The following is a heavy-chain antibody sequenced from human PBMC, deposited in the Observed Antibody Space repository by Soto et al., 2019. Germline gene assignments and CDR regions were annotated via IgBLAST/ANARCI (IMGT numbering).Heavy chain of an antibody. D-gene: IGHD3-3*01. CDR3: AKDGLYYDFWSGYYS. CDR1: GFTFSSYA. V-gene: IGHV3-23*01. CDR2: ISGSGGST. Sequence: GGSLRLSCAASGFTFSSYAMSWVRQAPGKGLEWVSAISGSGGSTYYADSVKGRFTISRDNSKNTLYLQMNSLRAEDTAVYYCAKDGLYYDFWSGYYSWGQGTLVTVSS. J-gene: IGHJ4*02.